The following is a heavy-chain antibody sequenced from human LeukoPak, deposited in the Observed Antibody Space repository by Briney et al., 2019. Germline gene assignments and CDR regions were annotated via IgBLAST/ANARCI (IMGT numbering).Heavy chain of an antibody. CDR3: AKDTTLIRGRSRGGAFDI. J-gene: IGHJ3*02. V-gene: IGHV3-23*01. CDR2: ISNSAGTT. D-gene: IGHD3-10*01. Sequence: GGSLRLSCAASGFTFSTFAMNWVRQAPGRGLEWVSAISNSAGTTYYADSVKGRFTISRDNSKNTLYLQMNSLRAEDTAVYYCAKDTTLIRGRSRGGAFDIWGQGTMVTVSS. CDR1: GFTFSTFA.